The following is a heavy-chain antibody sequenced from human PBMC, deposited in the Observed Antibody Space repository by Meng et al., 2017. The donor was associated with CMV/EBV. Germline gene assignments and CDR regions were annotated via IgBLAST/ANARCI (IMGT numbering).Heavy chain of an antibody. Sequence: SETLSLTCTVSGGSISSSSYYWGWIRQPPGKGLEWIGSIYYSGSTYYNPSLKSRVTISVDTSKNQFTLKLSSVTAVDTAVYYCVGCDSSGYLAFDYWGQGTLVTVSS. J-gene: IGHJ4*02. V-gene: IGHV4-39*01. D-gene: IGHD3-22*01. CDR2: IYYSGST. CDR3: VGCDSSGYLAFDY. CDR1: GGSISSSSYY.